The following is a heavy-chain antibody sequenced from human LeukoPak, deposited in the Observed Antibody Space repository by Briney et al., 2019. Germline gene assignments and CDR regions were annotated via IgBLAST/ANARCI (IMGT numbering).Heavy chain of an antibody. J-gene: IGHJ6*02. CDR3: ARAGYNSRAYYYYGMDV. V-gene: IGHV6-1*01. CDR1: GDSVSSNSAA. Sequence: SQTLSLTCAISGDSVSSNSAAWNWIRQSPSRGLEWLGRTYYRSKWYNDYAVSVKSRITINPDTSKNQFSLQLNSVTPEDTAVYCCARAGYNSRAYYYYGMDVWGQGTTVTVSS. D-gene: IGHD5-24*01. CDR2: TYYRSKWYN.